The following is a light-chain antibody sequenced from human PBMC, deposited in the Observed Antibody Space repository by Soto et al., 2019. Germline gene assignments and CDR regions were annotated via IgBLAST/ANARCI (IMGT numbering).Light chain of an antibody. CDR1: QSVSRY. Sequence: DIVMTQSADSLAVSPGERATINCKSSQSVSRYLAWYQHKPGQAPRLLIYDASNRATGIPARFSGSGSGTDFTLTISSLEPEDFAVYYCQQRSNWPPKITFGQGTRLEI. CDR2: DAS. J-gene: IGKJ5*01. V-gene: IGKV3-11*01. CDR3: QQRSNWPPKIT.